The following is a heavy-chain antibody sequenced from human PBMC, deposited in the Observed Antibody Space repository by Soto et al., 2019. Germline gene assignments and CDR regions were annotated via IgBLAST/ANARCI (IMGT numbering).Heavy chain of an antibody. Sequence: VQLQESGPGLGKPSEPLSLTCTVSGGSISSYYWSCIRQPPGKGLEWIGYIYYSGSTNYNPSLTSRFTISVDTSKNQFSLKLSSVTAADTAVYYCARQLGTDAFDFWGQGTMVTVSS. V-gene: IGHV4-59*08. D-gene: IGHD1-1*01. CDR2: IYYSGST. J-gene: IGHJ3*01. CDR3: ARQLGTDAFDF. CDR1: GGSISSYY.